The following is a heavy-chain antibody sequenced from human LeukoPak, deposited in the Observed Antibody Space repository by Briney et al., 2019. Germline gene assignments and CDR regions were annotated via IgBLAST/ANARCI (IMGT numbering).Heavy chain of an antibody. D-gene: IGHD6-19*01. Sequence: ASVKVSCKASGYTFTSYGISWVRQAPGQGLEWMGWISAYNGNTNYAQKLQGRVTMTTDTSTSKAYMELRSLRSDDTAVYYCARDQRGRYSSGWYRYWGQGTLVTVSS. CDR2: ISAYNGNT. J-gene: IGHJ4*02. CDR3: ARDQRGRYSSGWYRY. V-gene: IGHV1-18*04. CDR1: GYTFTSYG.